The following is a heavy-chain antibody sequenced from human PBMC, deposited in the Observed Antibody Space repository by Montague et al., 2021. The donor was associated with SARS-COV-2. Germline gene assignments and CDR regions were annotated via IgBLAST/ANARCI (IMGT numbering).Heavy chain of an antibody. V-gene: IGHV4-59*08. J-gene: IGHJ4*02. CDR2: IYYSGRT. CDR1: GGSISSYY. CDR3: ARGFDY. Sequence: SETLSLTCTVSGGSISSYYWSWIRQPPGKGLEWIGHIYYSGRTNYNPSLKSRVTISVDTSKNQFSLKLSSVTAADTAVYYCARGFDYWGQGTLVTVSS.